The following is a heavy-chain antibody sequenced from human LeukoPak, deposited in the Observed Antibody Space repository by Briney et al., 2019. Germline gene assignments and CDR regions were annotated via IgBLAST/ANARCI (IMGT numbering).Heavy chain of an antibody. J-gene: IGHJ3*01. D-gene: IGHD2-15*01. CDR3: ARAPLGRYCSGGSCYSSSGAVDF. CDR2: IKRDGSEK. Sequence: GGSLRLSCAASGFTFSSYWMSWVRQAPGKGPEWVAHIKRDGSEKYYVDSVRGRFTISRDNAKNSLYLQMNSLRAEDTAVYYCARAPLGRYCSGGSCYSSSGAVDFWGQGTMVTVSS. CDR1: GFTFSSYW. V-gene: IGHV3-7*01.